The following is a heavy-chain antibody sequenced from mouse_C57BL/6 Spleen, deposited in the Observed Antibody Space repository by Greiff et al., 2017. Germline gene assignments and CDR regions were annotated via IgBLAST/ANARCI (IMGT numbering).Heavy chain of an antibody. V-gene: IGHV1-64*01. CDR3: ALYYGSSYVGAMGY. Sequence: QVQLQQPGAELVKPGASVKLSCKASGYTFTSYWMHWVKQRPGQGLEWIGMIHPNSGSTNYNEKFKSKATLTVDKSSSTAYMQLSSLTSEDSAVYYCALYYGSSYVGAMGYWGQGTSVTVSS. CDR2: IHPNSGST. J-gene: IGHJ4*01. CDR1: GYTFTSYW. D-gene: IGHD1-1*01.